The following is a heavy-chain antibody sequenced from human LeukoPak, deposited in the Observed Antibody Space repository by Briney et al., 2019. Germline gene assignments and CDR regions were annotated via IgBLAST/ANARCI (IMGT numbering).Heavy chain of an antibody. CDR1: GATFSSYA. V-gene: IGHV1-69*06. CDR3: AREDQQQLVLAVGWFDP. D-gene: IGHD6-13*01. Sequence: SVKVSCKASGATFSSYAISWVRQAPGQGLEWMGGIIPIFGTANYAQKFQGRVTITADKSTSTAYMELSSLRSEDTAVYYCAREDQQQLVLAVGWFDPWGQGTLVTVSS. CDR2: IIPIFGTA. J-gene: IGHJ5*02.